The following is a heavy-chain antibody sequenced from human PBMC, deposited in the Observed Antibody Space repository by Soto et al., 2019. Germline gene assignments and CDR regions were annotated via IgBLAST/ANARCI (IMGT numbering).Heavy chain of an antibody. CDR2: IYYIGST. D-gene: IGHD6-13*01. V-gene: IGHV4-31*11. CDR3: ARDYSSSWYGYYYYGMDV. Sequence: TLSLACAVSGGPVNSGGYYWSWILQHPGKELEWIGYIYYIGSTYYNPSLKSRVTISVDTSKNQFSLKLSSVTAADTAVYYCARDYSSSWYGYYYYGMDVWGQGTTVTVSS. J-gene: IGHJ6*02. CDR1: GGPVNSGGYY.